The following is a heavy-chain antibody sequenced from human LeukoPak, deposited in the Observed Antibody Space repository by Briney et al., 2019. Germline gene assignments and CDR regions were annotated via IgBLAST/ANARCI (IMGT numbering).Heavy chain of an antibody. CDR3: ARHKIWVDIVATYDPPRPDALDY. D-gene: IGHD5-12*01. J-gene: IGHJ4*02. Sequence: SETLSLTCTVSGGSINSYYWSWIRQPPGKGLEWIGYVFHSGRPNYSGSTSYNSSLKSRVTISVDTSKNQFSLKLSSVTAADTAVYYCARHKIWVDIVATYDPPRPDALDYWGQGTLVTVSS. CDR2: VFHSGRPNYSGST. V-gene: IGHV4-59*01. CDR1: GGSINSYY.